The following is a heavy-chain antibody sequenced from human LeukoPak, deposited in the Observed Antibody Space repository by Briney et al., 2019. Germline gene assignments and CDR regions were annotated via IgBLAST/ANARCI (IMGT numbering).Heavy chain of an antibody. CDR1: GGSFSGYY. Sequence: SETLSLTCAVYGGSFSGYYWSWIRQPPGKGLEWIGYIYYSESTNYNPSLKNRVTISVDTSKSQFSLNLTSVTAADTAVYYCANQERADAWGQGTLVTVSS. J-gene: IGHJ5*02. CDR3: ANQERADA. V-gene: IGHV4-34*11. CDR2: IYYSEST. D-gene: IGHD1-1*01.